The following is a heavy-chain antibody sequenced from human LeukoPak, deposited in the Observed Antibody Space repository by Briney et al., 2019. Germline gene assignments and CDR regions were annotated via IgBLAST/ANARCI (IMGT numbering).Heavy chain of an antibody. CDR3: ARHLSLGYCSGGSCYGRGAWFDR. D-gene: IGHD2-15*01. CDR1: GFTVSSNY. Sequence: GSLRLSCAASGFTVSSNYMSWVRQPPGKGLEWIGQIYHSGSTNYNPSIKSRVNISVDKSKNQFSLKLRSVTAADTAVYYCARHLSLGYCSGGSCYGRGAWFDRWGQGTLVTVSS. V-gene: IGHV4-4*02. J-gene: IGHJ5*02. CDR2: IYHSGST.